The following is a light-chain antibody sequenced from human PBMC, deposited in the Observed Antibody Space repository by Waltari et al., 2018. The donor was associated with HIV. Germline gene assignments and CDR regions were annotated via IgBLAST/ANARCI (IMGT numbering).Light chain of an antibody. J-gene: IGKJ2*03. CDR1: QSVNTN. CDR2: GSS. V-gene: IGKV3-15*01. CDR3: QQYNNWPLYS. Sequence: EIVMTQSPATLSVSPGERATLSCRASQSVNTNLAWYQQKPGQAPSLLIYGSSFRATGIPARFSGSGSGTDFTLTISSLQSEDFAVYYCQQYNNWPLYSFGQGTKLEIK.